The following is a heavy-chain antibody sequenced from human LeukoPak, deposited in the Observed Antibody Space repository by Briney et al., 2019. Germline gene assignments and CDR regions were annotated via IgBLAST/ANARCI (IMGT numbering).Heavy chain of an antibody. J-gene: IGHJ6*03. Sequence: ASVKVSCKASGYTFTSYGISWVRQAPGPGLERMGWIKTYNGNTNYAQKPQGRVTMTTDTSTSTAYMELRSLRSDDTAVYYCARDHCSSSSCPRYNYYMDVWGKGTTVTIS. CDR1: GYTFTSYG. CDR3: ARDHCSSSSCPRYNYYMDV. V-gene: IGHV1-18*01. D-gene: IGHD2-2*01. CDR2: IKTYNGNT.